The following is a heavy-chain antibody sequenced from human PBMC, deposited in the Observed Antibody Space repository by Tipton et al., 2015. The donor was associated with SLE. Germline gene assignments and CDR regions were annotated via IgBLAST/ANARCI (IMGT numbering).Heavy chain of an antibody. Sequence: SLRLSCAASGFTFSSYAMCWVRQAPGKGLEWVSVIYVGGDTYYGDFVKGRFTIFRDNSKNTLYLQLNGLRPEDTALYFCARRAVTNNWYFDLWGRGTLVTVSS. CDR2: IYVGGDT. J-gene: IGHJ2*01. V-gene: IGHV3-23*03. CDR1: GFTFSSYA. D-gene: IGHD4-17*01. CDR3: ARRAVTNNWYFDL.